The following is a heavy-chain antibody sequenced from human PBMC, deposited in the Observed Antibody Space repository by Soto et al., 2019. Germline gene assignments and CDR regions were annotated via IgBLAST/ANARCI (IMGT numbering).Heavy chain of an antibody. CDR3: ARGLYQTQNTQTYSGYDFGY. Sequence: GGPLRLSCAASGFTFNSYSMNWVRQAPGKGLEWVSSTYSRGSHKYYADSVKGRFTISRDNAKNSLYLQMNSLRAEDTAVYYCARGLYQTQNTQTYSGYDFGYWGQGTLVPVSS. CDR2: TYSRGSHK. CDR1: GFTFNSYS. J-gene: IGHJ4*02. D-gene: IGHD5-12*01. V-gene: IGHV3-21*01.